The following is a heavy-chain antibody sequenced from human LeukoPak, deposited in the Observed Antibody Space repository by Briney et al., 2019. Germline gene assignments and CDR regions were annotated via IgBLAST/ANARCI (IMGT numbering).Heavy chain of an antibody. CDR2: IYYSGST. D-gene: IGHD6-19*01. J-gene: IGHJ4*02. Sequence: KPSQTLSLTCTVSGGSISSGGYYWSWIRQPPGKGLEWIGSIYYSGSTYYNPSLKSRVTISVDTSKNQFSLKLSSVTAADTAVYYCARLTVAGQGIVDYWGQGTLVTVSS. V-gene: IGHV4-39*01. CDR3: ARLTVAGQGIVDY. CDR1: GGSISSGGYY.